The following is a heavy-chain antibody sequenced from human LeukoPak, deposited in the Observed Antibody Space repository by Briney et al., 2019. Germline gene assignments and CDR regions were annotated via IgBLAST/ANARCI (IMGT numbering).Heavy chain of an antibody. CDR3: ARLAFCTNAVCFSNYYYSMDV. Sequence: GGSLKISCKGSGSRFTSYWIGWVRQMPGKGLEWMGIIYPDDSDTKYSPSFQGQVTISADKSISTAYLQWSSLKASDTAMYYCARLAFCTNAVCFSNYYYSMDVWGRGTTVTVSS. CDR2: IYPDDSDT. D-gene: IGHD2-8*01. J-gene: IGHJ6*03. V-gene: IGHV5-51*01. CDR1: GSRFTSYW.